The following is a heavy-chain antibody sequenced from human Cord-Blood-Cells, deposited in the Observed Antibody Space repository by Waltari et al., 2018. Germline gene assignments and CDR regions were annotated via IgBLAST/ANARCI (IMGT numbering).Heavy chain of an antibody. J-gene: IGHJ4*02. CDR3: ARSRNFDY. CDR2: IYYSGST. V-gene: IGHV4-39*01. Sequence: QLQLQESGPGLVKPSEPLSRTCTVPGGSISSSSYYWGWIRQPPGKGLEWIGSIYYSGSTYYNPSLKSRVTISVDTSKNQFSLKLSSVTAADTAVYYCARSRNFDYWGQGTLVTVSS. D-gene: IGHD6-6*01. CDR1: GGSISSSSYY.